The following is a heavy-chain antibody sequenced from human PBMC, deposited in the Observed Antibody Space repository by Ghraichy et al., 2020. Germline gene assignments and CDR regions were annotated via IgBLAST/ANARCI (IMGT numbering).Heavy chain of an antibody. Sequence: SQTLSLTCAISGDSVSSNSAAWNWIRQSPSRGLEWLGRTYYRSKWYNDYAVSVKSRITINPDTSKNQFSLQLNSVTPEDTAVYYCARGGSLRIGYSPSTPRGVYYYYGMDVWGQGTTVTVSS. J-gene: IGHJ6*02. CDR1: GDSVSSNSAA. CDR3: ARGGSLRIGYSPSTPRGVYYYYGMDV. CDR2: TYYRSKWYN. V-gene: IGHV6-1*01. D-gene: IGHD5-18*01.